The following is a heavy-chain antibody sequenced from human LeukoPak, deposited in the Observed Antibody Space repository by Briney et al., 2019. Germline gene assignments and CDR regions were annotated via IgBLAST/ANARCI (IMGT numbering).Heavy chain of an antibody. CDR2: IYYSGST. V-gene: IGHV4-31*03. Sequence: SETLSFTCTVSGGSISSGGYYWSWIRQHPGKGLEWIGYIYYSGSTYYNPSLKSRVTISVDTSKNQFSLKLSSVTAADTAVYYCARDGGLAWGFDPWGQGTLVTVSS. CDR3: ARDGGLAWGFDP. D-gene: IGHD1-26*01. CDR1: GGSISSGGYY. J-gene: IGHJ5*02.